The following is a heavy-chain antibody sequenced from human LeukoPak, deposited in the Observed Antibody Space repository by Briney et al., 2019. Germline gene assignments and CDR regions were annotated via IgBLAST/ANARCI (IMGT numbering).Heavy chain of an antibody. V-gene: IGHV4-39*07. CDR3: ARVRRGLFSSSWYPEYYFDY. D-gene: IGHD6-13*01. CDR2: IYHSGST. J-gene: IGHJ4*02. CDR1: GGSISSSSYY. Sequence: SETLSLTCTVSGGSISSSSYYWGWIRQPPGKGLEWIGSIYHSGSTYYNPSLKSRVTISVDTSKNQFSLKLSSVTAADTAVYYCARVRRGLFSSSWYPEYYFDYWGQGTLVTVSS.